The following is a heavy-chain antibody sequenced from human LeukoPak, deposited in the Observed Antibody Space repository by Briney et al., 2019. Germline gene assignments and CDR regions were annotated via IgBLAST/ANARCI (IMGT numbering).Heavy chain of an antibody. Sequence: SETLSLTCAVSGYSISSGYCWGWIRQPPGKGLEWIGSIYHSGSTYYNPSLKSRVTISVDTSKNQFSLKLSSVTAADTAVYYCAGTHGITMTYYFDYWGQGTLVTVSS. V-gene: IGHV4-38-2*01. CDR1: GYSISSGYC. CDR3: AGTHGITMTYYFDY. J-gene: IGHJ4*02. D-gene: IGHD3-22*01. CDR2: IYHSGST.